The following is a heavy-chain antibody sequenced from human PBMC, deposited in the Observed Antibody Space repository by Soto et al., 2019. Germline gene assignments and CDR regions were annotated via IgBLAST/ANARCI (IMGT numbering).Heavy chain of an antibody. J-gene: IGHJ5*02. D-gene: IGHD2-15*01. V-gene: IGHV1-3*01. CDR2: INPDNGNT. Sequence: GXSVKVSCNASGYTFTRYTMNWVRQAPGQRLEWMGWINPDNGNTKSSQKFQDRVIITRDTSASTAYMDLSSLRSEDTAVYYCARGIATGQLDHWGQGTLVTVSS. CDR1: GYTFTRYT. CDR3: ARGIATGQLDH.